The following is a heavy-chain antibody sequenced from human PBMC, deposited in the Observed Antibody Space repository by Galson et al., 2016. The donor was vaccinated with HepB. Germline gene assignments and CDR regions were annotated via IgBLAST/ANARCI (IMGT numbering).Heavy chain of an antibody. J-gene: IGHJ4*02. CDR2: ISWDSGSI. CDR1: GFTFDDYS. CDR3: AKLGTQYSYGHYTFDY. V-gene: IGHV3-9*01. Sequence: SLRLSCAASGFTFDDYSMHWVRLAPGKGLEWVSTISWDSGSIGYADSVKGRSTISRDNANNSLYLQMHSLRTEDTAFYYCAKLGTQYSYGHYTFDYWGQGTLVTVSS. D-gene: IGHD5-18*01.